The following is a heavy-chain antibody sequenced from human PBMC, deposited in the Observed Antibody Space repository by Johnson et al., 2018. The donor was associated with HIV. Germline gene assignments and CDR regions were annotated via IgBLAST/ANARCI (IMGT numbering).Heavy chain of an antibody. V-gene: IGHV3-30*01. CDR3: ARAKYGGAFDV. J-gene: IGHJ3*01. CDR2: DGGNK. Sequence: DGGNKYYADSVKGRVTISGDNSKNTVYLQMNSLRAEDTDVYYCARAKYGGAFDVWGQGTMVSVSS. D-gene: IGHD3-16*01.